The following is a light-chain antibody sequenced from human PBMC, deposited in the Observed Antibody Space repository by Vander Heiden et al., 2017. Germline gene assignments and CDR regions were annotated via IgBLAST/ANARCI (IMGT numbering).Light chain of an antibody. CDR3: SSYTSSSTLV. CDR2: EVS. V-gene: IGLV2-14*01. Sequence: QSALTQPASVSGSPGQSITISCTGTSSYVCGSPSVSWFLQLPGIAPKLMIDEVSNRPSGVSNRFSGSKSGNTASLTISGLQAEDEADYYCSSYTSSSTLVFGGGTKLTVL. J-gene: IGLJ3*02. CDR1: SSYVCGSPS.